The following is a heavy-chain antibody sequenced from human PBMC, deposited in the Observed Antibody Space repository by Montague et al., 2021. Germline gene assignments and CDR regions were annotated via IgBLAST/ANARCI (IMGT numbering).Heavy chain of an antibody. CDR2: TNYRPEWTS. Sequence: CAISGDSVWINTVAWNWIRHSPSGGLEWLRRTNYRPEWTSDYATSVEGRISIEPDTSKNQFFLHLRSVTPENTGVYYCVRDTGSAQAGFDAWGQGTLVTVSS. V-gene: IGHV6-1*01. D-gene: IGHD4-17*01. CDR3: VRDTGSAQAGFDA. J-gene: IGHJ4*02. CDR1: GDSVWINTVA.